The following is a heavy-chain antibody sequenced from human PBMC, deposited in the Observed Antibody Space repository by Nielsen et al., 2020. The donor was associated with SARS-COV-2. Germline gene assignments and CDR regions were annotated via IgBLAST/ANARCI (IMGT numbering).Heavy chain of an antibody. J-gene: IGHJ6*02. CDR2: ISSSSSYI. D-gene: IGHD2-8*01. Sequence: WIRQPPGKGLEWVSSISSSSSYIYYADSVKGRFTISRDNAKNSLYLQMNSLRAEDTAVYYCARRGYCTNGVCYAAYYYYGMDVRGQGTTVTVSS. CDR3: ARRGYCTNGVCYAAYYYYGMDV. V-gene: IGHV3-21*01.